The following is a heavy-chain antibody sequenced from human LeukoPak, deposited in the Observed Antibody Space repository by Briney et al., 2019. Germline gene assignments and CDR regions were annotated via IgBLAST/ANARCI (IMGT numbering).Heavy chain of an antibody. CDR2: INYDGSEK. Sequence: PGGSLRLSCAASGFMFTKYWMTWVRQAPGKGLQWVANINYDGSEKYFVDSVKGRFTISRDDAKNSLYLQMNSLRDEDTAVYYCARERCGGDGCYRVFDYWGQGTLVTVSS. CDR1: GFMFTKYW. D-gene: IGHD2-21*01. J-gene: IGHJ4*02. V-gene: IGHV3-7*03. CDR3: ARERCGGDGCYRVFDY.